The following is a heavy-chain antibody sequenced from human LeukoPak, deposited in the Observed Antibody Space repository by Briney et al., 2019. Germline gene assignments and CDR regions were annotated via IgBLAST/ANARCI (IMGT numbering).Heavy chain of an antibody. CDR3: ARAGGT. Sequence: AETLSLTCALYGRSFSGYYWSWIRQPPGKGLEWIGEINHSGSTNYNPSLKSRVTISVDTSKNQFSLKLSSVTAADTAVYYCARAGGTWGQGTLVTVSS. V-gene: IGHV4-34*01. J-gene: IGHJ5*02. CDR1: GRSFSGYY. D-gene: IGHD3-10*01. CDR2: INHSGST.